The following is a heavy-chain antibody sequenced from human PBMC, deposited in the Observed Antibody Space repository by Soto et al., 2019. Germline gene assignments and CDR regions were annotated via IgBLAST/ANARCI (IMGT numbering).Heavy chain of an antibody. CDR1: GFTFRNNA. D-gene: IGHD3-10*01. CDR3: AKARFGNGRGFDY. V-gene: IGHV3-23*01. CDR2: ISGSGTNT. J-gene: IGHJ4*02. Sequence: GGSLRLSCAASGFTFRNNAMNWVRQAPGKGLEWVSTISGSGTNTYYADSVKGRFTISRDNARDTLFLQMSGLKFADTAVYFCAKARFGNGRGFDYSGQGTLVTVSS.